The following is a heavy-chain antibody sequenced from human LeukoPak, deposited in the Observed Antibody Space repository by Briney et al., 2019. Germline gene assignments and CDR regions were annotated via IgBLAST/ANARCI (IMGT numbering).Heavy chain of an antibody. CDR2: INSDGSST. V-gene: IGHV3-74*01. Sequence: PGGSLRLSCAASGFTFSNYWMHWVRQAPGKGLVWVSGINSDGSSTSYADSVKGRFTISRDNAKNSLYLQMNSLRAEDTAVYYCARSPSVQYSSSWYLDYWGQGTLVTVSS. J-gene: IGHJ4*02. CDR1: GFTFSNYW. CDR3: ARSPSVQYSSSWYLDY. D-gene: IGHD6-13*01.